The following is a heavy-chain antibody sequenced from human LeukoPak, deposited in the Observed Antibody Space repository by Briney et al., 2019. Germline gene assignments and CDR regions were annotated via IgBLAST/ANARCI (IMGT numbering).Heavy chain of an antibody. J-gene: IGHJ4*02. CDR2: ISSSGSTI. CDR3: ATEKHAASGKGGLDY. CDR1: GFTFSSYE. D-gene: IGHD1-1*01. Sequence: GGSLRLSCAASGFTFSSYEMNWVRQAPGKGLECVSYISSSGSTIYYADSVKGRFTISRDNAKNSLYLQMNSLRAEDTAVYYCATEKHAASGKGGLDYWGQGTLITVSS. V-gene: IGHV3-48*03.